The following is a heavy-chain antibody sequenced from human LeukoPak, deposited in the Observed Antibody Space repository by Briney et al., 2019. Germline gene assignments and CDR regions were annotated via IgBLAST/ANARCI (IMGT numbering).Heavy chain of an antibody. CDR2: TKQDGSEK. D-gene: IGHD2-15*01. V-gene: IGHV3-7*01. CDR1: GFTFSSCW. Sequence: PGGSLRLSCAASGFTFSSCWMTWVRQAPGKGLERVANTKQDGSEKYCVDSVKGRFTIFRDNAKNSLYLRMNSLRAEDTAVYYCARVLDSSSSRYQAFPYWGQGTLVTVSS. J-gene: IGHJ4*02. CDR3: ARVLDSSSSRYQAFPY.